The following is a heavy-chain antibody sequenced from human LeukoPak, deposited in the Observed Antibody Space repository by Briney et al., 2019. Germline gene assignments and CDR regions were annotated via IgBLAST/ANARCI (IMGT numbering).Heavy chain of an antibody. V-gene: IGHV1-3*01. D-gene: IGHD3-10*01. CDR1: GYTFTSYA. CDR2: INAGNGNT. CDR3: ARDRFYGSGTYNHFDS. J-gene: IGHJ4*02. Sequence: ASVKVSCKASGYTFTSYAMHWVRQAPGQRLEWMGWINAGNGNTKYSQKFQGRVTITRDTSASTAYMELSSLRSEDTAVYYCARDRFYGSGTYNHFDSWGQGAQVTVSS.